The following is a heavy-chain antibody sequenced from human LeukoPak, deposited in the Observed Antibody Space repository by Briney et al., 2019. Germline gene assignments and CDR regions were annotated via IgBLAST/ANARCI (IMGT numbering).Heavy chain of an antibody. CDR3: ARVRASSCTDFDH. V-gene: IGHV1-2*04. Sequence: ASVNVSCQATGYPFTGYYMHWVRQPPGQGLEWMGWINSKSGGTNYAQKFQGWLTMTRDTSTSTAYMELSRLRSDDTAVYYCARVRASSCTDFDHWGQGTLVTVSS. D-gene: IGHD6-13*01. J-gene: IGHJ4*01. CDR1: GYPFTGYY. CDR2: INSKSGGT.